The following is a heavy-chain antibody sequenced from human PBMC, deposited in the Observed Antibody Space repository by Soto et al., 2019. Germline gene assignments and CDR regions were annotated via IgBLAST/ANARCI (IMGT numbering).Heavy chain of an antibody. CDR2: IYISGDT. J-gene: IGHJ5*02. V-gene: IGHV4-4*07. CDR1: SVSSHY. D-gene: IGHD6-19*01. Sequence: SVSSHYWSWVRQPAGKGLEWIGRIYISGDTKYNPSFKSRVTMSVDTSKNQVSLRLSSVTAADTAVYYCARELKPYNSGWYFTLSWSQGTQVTVSS. CDR3: ARELKPYNSGWYFTLS.